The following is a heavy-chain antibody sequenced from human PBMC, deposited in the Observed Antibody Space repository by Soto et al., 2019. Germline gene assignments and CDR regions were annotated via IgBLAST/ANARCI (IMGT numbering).Heavy chain of an antibody. D-gene: IGHD2-15*01. CDR3: VNLGYCSGGSCYRAADY. CDR2: ISSNGGST. Sequence: GGSLRLSCSASVVTYSSYARHWVRQAPGKGLEYVSAISSNGGSTYYADSVKGRFTISRDNSKNTLYLQMSSLRAEDTAVYYCVNLGYCSGGSCYRAADYWGQGTLVTVSS. V-gene: IGHV3-64D*08. J-gene: IGHJ4*02. CDR1: VVTYSSYA.